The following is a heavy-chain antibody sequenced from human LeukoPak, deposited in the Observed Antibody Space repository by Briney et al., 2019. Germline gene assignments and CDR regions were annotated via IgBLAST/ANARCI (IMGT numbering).Heavy chain of an antibody. Sequence: GASVKVSCKASGYTFTGYYMHWVRQAPGQGLEWMGWINPNSGGTNYAQKFQGRVTMTRDTSTSTAYMELSRLRSDDTAVYYCARDRPEYYYDSSGYMVHYFDYWGQGTLVTVSS. D-gene: IGHD3-22*01. CDR3: ARDRPEYYYDSSGYMVHYFDY. CDR2: INPNSGGT. J-gene: IGHJ4*02. V-gene: IGHV1-2*02. CDR1: GYTFTGYY.